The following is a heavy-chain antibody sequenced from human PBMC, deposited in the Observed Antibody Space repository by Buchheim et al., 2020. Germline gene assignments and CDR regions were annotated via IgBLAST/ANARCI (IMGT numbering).Heavy chain of an antibody. J-gene: IGHJ5*02. D-gene: IGHD3-22*01. CDR2: INHSGST. CDR3: ARGRGITMILNWFDP. V-gene: IGHV4-34*01. Sequence: QVQLQQWGAGLLKPSETLSLTCAVYGGSFSGYYWSWIRQPPGKGLEWIGEINHSGSTNYNPSLKSRVTISVDTSKNQFSLKLSSVTAADTAVYYCARGRGITMILNWFDPWGQGTL. CDR1: GGSFSGYY.